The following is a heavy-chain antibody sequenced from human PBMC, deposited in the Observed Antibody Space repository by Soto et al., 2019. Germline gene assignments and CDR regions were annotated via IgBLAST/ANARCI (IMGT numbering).Heavy chain of an antibody. CDR3: ARPYCSGGSCYDENWFDP. V-gene: IGHV5-10-1*01. J-gene: IGHJ5*02. CDR2: IDPSDSYT. CDR1: GYSFTSYW. Sequence: PGESLKISCKGSGYSFTSYWISWVRQMPGKGLEWMGRIDPSDSYTNYSPSFQGHVTISADKSISTAYLQWSSLKASDTAMYYCARPYCSGGSCYDENWFDPWGQGTLVTV. D-gene: IGHD2-15*01.